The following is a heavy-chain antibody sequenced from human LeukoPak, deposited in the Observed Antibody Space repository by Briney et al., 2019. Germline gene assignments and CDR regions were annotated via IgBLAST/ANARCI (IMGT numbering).Heavy chain of an antibody. CDR1: GGSISSSSYY. D-gene: IGHD4-17*01. CDR3: AREVSYYGDYGGTWFDP. V-gene: IGHV4-39*07. Sequence: SETLSLTCTVSGGSISSSSYYWGWIRQPPGKGLEWIGSIYYSGSTYYNPSLKSRVTISVDTSKNQFSLKLSSVTAADTAVYYCAREVSYYGDYGGTWFDPWGQGTLVTVSS. J-gene: IGHJ5*02. CDR2: IYYSGST.